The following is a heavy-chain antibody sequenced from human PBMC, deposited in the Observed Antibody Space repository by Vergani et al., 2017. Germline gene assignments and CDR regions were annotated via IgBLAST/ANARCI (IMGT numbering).Heavy chain of an antibody. D-gene: IGHD2-2*01. CDR3: AREXWDCSSTSCYQFDP. CDR1: GGSISSYY. Sequence: QVQLQESGPGLVKPSETLSLTCTVSGGSISSYYWSWIRQPPGKGLEWIGYIYYSGSTNYNPSLKSRVTISVDTSKNQFSLKLSSVTAADTAVYYCAREXWDCSSTSCYQFDPWGQGTLVTVSS. CDR2: IYYSGST. J-gene: IGHJ5*02. V-gene: IGHV4-59*01.